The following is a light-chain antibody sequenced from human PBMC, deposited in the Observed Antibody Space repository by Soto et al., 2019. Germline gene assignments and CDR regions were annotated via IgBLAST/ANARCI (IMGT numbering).Light chain of an antibody. V-gene: IGLV2-14*01. Sequence: QSVLTQPASLFGAPGQSITISRSGSRRDVGAYNFVSWYQHHPGRPPKLIIYEVTTRPSGVSHRFSGSKSGNTASLTISGLQAEDEADYYCTSYTTTTPYVFGSGTKV. J-gene: IGLJ1*01. CDR2: EVT. CDR3: TSYTTTTPYV. CDR1: RRDVGAYNF.